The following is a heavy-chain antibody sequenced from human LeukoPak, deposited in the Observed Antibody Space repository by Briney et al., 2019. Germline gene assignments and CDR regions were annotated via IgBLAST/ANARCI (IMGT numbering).Heavy chain of an antibody. Sequence: SVKVSCKASGGTFSSYTISWVRQPPGQGLEWMGRIIPILGIANYAQKFQGRVTITADKSTSNAYMELSSLRSEDTAVYYCARSRNYDILTGYSYYFDYWGQGTLVTVSS. CDR2: IIPILGIA. CDR3: ARSRNYDILTGYSYYFDY. CDR1: GGTFSSYT. D-gene: IGHD3-9*01. J-gene: IGHJ4*02. V-gene: IGHV1-69*02.